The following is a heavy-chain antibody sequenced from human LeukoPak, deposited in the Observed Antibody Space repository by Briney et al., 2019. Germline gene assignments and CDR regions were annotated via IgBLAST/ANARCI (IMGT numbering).Heavy chain of an antibody. CDR2: INHSGST. CDR1: GGSFSGYY. Sequence: SETLSLTCAVYGGSFSGYYWSWIRQPPGKGLEWIGEINHSGSTNYNPSLKSRVTISVDTSKNQFSLKLSSVTAADTAVYYCARQSDCSSTSCHPSWFDPWGQGTLVTVSS. J-gene: IGHJ5*02. CDR3: ARQSDCSSTSCHPSWFDP. D-gene: IGHD2-2*01. V-gene: IGHV4-34*01.